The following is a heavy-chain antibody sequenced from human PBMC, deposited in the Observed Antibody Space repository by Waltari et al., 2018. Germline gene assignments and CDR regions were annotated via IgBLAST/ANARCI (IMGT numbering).Heavy chain of an antibody. CDR1: GGSISNHY. D-gene: IGHD2-2*01. V-gene: IGHV4-59*11. CDR3: ARGGSSLNS. Sequence: QVQLQESGPGLVKPSETLSLTCTVSGGSISNHYWSWIRQPPEKGLEWIGYIYFTGSTNYNPSLKSRVTISVDTSKNQFSLKVTSVTAADTAVYYCARGGSSLNSWGQGTLVTVSS. J-gene: IGHJ4*02. CDR2: IYFTGST.